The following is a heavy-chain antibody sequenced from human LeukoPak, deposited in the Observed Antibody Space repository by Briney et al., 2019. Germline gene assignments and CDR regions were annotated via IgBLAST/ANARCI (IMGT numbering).Heavy chain of an antibody. D-gene: IGHD3-22*01. CDR1: GYTFTGYY. Sequence: ASVKVSCKASGYTFTGYYMHWVRQAPGQGLEWMGWINPNSGGTNYAQKFQGRVTMTRDTSISTAYMELSRLRSDDTAVYYCARDPSDSSGYWANYYYYYYMDVWGKGTTVTVSS. J-gene: IGHJ6*03. CDR2: INPNSGGT. CDR3: ARDPSDSSGYWANYYYYYYMDV. V-gene: IGHV1-2*02.